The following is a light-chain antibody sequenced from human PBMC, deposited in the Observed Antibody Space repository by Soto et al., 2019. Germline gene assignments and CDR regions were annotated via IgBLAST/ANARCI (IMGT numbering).Light chain of an antibody. J-gene: IGKJ1*01. CDR3: QHYKSYPWT. CDR1: QSISYW. CDR2: DAS. Sequence: IQMTQSPSTLSASVGDRDTITCRASQSISYWLAWYQQKPGKAPKLLIHDASTLLSGVPSRFSGSGSGTEFTLTIGSLQPDDFATYYCQHYKSYPWTFGQGTKV. V-gene: IGKV1-5*01.